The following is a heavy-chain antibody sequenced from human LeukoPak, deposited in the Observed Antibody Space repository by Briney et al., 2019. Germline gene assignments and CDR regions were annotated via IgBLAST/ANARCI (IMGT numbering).Heavy chain of an antibody. CDR2: IYHSGST. J-gene: IGHJ4*02. D-gene: IGHD6-13*01. Sequence: SETLSLTCTVSGYSISSGYYWGWIRQPPGKGLEWIGSIYHSGSTYYNPSLKSRVTISVDTSKSQFSLKLSSVTAADTAVYYCARDTYGSSWAFDYWGQGTLVTVSS. V-gene: IGHV4-38-2*02. CDR3: ARDTYGSSWAFDY. CDR1: GYSISSGYY.